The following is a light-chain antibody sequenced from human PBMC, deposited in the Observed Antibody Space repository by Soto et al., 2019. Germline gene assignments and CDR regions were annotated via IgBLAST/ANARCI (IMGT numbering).Light chain of an antibody. V-gene: IGLV4-69*01. CDR1: SEHSNYA. CDR2: LNSDGSH. CDR3: QTWGTGIRV. Sequence: QLVLTQSPSASASLGASIKLTCTLSSEHSNYAIAWHQQQPEKGPRYLMKLNSDGSHSKGDGIPDRFSGSSSGAERYLTISSLQSEDEADYYCQTWGTGIRVFGGGTKVTVL. J-gene: IGLJ2*01.